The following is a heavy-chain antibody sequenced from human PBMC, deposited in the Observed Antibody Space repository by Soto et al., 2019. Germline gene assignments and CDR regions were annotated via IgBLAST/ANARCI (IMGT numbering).Heavy chain of an antibody. J-gene: IGHJ6*02. Sequence: GGSLRLSCAASGFTFSSYAMSWVRQAPGKGLEWVSAISGSGGSTYYADSVKGRFTISRDNSKNTLYLQMDSLRAEDTAVYYCAKVGGYCSSTSCATRYGMDVWGQGTTVTVSS. CDR3: AKVGGYCSSTSCATRYGMDV. V-gene: IGHV3-23*01. D-gene: IGHD2-2*01. CDR1: GFTFSSYA. CDR2: ISGSGGST.